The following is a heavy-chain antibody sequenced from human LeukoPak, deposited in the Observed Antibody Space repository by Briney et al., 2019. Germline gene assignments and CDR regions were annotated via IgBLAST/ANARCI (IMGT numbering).Heavy chain of an antibody. V-gene: IGHV3-23*01. CDR3: AKAGRSGAYYYYMDV. CDR1: GFTFCSYA. D-gene: IGHD6-19*01. J-gene: IGHJ6*03. CDR2: ISCSGGST. Sequence: GGSLRLSCAASGFTFCSYAMRWVRQATGEGLEWVSCISCSGGSTYYDDSVKGRFTISGDKSKNTLYLQMSSLRAEDTAVYYCAKAGRSGAYYYYMDVWGKRATVTVSS.